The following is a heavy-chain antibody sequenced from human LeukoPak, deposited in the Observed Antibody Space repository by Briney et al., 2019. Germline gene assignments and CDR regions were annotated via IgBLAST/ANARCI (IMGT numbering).Heavy chain of an antibody. CDR3: AKALGSVSRDSSSWYFDY. CDR1: GFTFSSYG. J-gene: IGHJ4*02. D-gene: IGHD6-6*01. Sequence: GGSLRLSCAASGFTFSSYGMHWVRQAPGKGLEWVAFIRYDGSNKYYADSVKGRFTISRDNSENTLYLQMNSLRAEDTAVYYCAKALGSVSRDSSSWYFDYWGQGTVVTVSS. CDR2: IRYDGSNK. V-gene: IGHV3-30*02.